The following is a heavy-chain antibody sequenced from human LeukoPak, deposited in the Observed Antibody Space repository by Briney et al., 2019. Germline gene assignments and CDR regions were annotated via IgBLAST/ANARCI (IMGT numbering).Heavy chain of an antibody. CDR2: ISAYNGYT. CDR3: ARAGWYELPRYAFDI. CDR1: GYTFTSYD. J-gene: IGHJ3*02. V-gene: IGHV1-18*01. Sequence: ASVKVSCKASGYTFTSYDISWVRQASGQGLEWMGWISAYNGYTNYAQKLQGRVTITTDTSTSTAYMELRSLRSDDTAVYYCARAGWYELPRYAFDIWGQGTMVTVSS. D-gene: IGHD6-19*01.